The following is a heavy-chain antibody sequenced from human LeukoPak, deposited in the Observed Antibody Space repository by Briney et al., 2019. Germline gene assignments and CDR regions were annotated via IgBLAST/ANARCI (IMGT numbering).Heavy chain of an antibody. Sequence: ASVKVSCKASGYTFTGYYMHWVRQAPGQGLEWMGWINPNSGGTNYAQKFQGRVTLTRDTSISTAYMELSRRRADESAVYYCARDLAVAGTLGYWGQGTLVTVSS. D-gene: IGHD6-19*01. J-gene: IGHJ4*02. CDR3: ARDLAVAGTLGY. CDR2: INPNSGGT. CDR1: GYTFTGYY. V-gene: IGHV1-2*02.